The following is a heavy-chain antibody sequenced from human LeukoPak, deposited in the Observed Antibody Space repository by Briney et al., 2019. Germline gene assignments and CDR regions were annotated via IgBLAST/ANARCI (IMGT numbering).Heavy chain of an antibody. Sequence: GGSLRLSCAASGFTFSSYAMSWVRQAPGKGLEWVSGISSSGGSTYYADSVKGRFTISRDDSKNTVFLQINSLRADDTSVYYCARSVMMYASTYYFHYWGQGTLVTVSS. J-gene: IGHJ4*02. D-gene: IGHD2-8*01. CDR2: ISSSGGST. CDR3: ARSVMMYASTYYFHY. V-gene: IGHV3-23*01. CDR1: GFTFSSYA.